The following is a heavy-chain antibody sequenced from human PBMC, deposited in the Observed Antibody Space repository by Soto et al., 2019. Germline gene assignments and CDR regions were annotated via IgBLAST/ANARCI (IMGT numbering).Heavy chain of an antibody. CDR1: GFTFTAYA. V-gene: IGHV3-23*01. J-gene: IGHJ4*02. Sequence: EVQLLESGGGFIQPGGSLRLSCAASGFTFTAYAMSWVRQAPGKGLEWVSAISARGDATYYRDSVKGRFTISRDNSKNTLYLQMNSLRAEDTAVYYCANESSVLWFGEFTFWGQGTLVTVSS. CDR3: ANESSVLWFGEFTF. D-gene: IGHD3-10*01. CDR2: ISARGDAT.